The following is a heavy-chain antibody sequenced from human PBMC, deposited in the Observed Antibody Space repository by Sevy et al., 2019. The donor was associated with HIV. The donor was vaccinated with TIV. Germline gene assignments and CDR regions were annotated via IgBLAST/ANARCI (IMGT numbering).Heavy chain of an antibody. CDR2: TFYRSNWYN. Sequence: SQTLSLTCAISGDSVSSNNAAWNWIRQSPSRGLEWLGRTFYRSNWYNDYAVSVEGRITINPDTSKNQLSLQLTSVTPEDTAVYYCARDGLTYGGMDVWGQGTTVTVSS. D-gene: IGHD1-20*01. CDR1: GDSVSSNNAA. V-gene: IGHV6-1*01. CDR3: ARDGLTYGGMDV. J-gene: IGHJ6*02.